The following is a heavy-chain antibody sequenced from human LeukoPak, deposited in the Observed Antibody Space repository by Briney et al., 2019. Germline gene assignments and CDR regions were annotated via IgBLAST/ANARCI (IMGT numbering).Heavy chain of an antibody. CDR1: GYTFTSYA. Sequence: ASVKVSCKASGYTFTSYAMHWVRQAPGQRLEWMGWINAGNGNTKYSQKFQGRVTITRDTSASTAYMELSSLRSEDTAVYYCARAIGEMRGSGSYYSYYYYGMDVWDQGTTVTVSS. CDR3: ARAIGEMRGSGSYYSYYYYGMDV. V-gene: IGHV1-3*01. J-gene: IGHJ6*02. D-gene: IGHD3-10*01. CDR2: INAGNGNT.